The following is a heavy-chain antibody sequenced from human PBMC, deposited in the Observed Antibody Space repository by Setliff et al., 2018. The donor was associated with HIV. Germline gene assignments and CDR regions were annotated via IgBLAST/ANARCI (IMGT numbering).Heavy chain of an antibody. V-gene: IGHV4-61*09. Sequence: PSETLSLTCTVSGGSIGSGSHYWSWIRQPAGKGLEWIGHIYTTGSTNYNPSLKSRVTISADTSNNQFSLRLTSMTAADTAVYYCAKISVGATGLYAFDIWGQGTMVTVSS. CDR2: IYTTGST. CDR3: AKISVGATGLYAFDI. J-gene: IGHJ3*02. CDR1: GGSIGSGSHY. D-gene: IGHD1-26*01.